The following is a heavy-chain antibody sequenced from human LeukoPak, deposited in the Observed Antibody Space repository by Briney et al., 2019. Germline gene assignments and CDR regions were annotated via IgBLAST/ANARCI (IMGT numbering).Heavy chain of an antibody. CDR1: GGTVSSYV. J-gene: IGHJ5*02. V-gene: IGHV1-69*01. CDR2: IIPILGAT. D-gene: IGHD3-10*01. Sequence: RWASVKVSCKASGGTVSSYVISWVRQAPGQGLEWMGGIIPILGATNYAQKFQGRVTITADESTSTAYMELSSLRSEDTAVYYCARDIYSGSGNLHWFDPWGQGTLVTVSS. CDR3: ARDIYSGSGNLHWFDP.